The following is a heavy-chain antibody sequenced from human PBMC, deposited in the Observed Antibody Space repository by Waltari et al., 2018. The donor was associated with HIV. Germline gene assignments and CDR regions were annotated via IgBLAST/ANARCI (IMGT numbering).Heavy chain of an antibody. CDR2: IRYDGSNK. CDR3: AKDSSRGPFDY. V-gene: IGHV3-30*02. CDR1: GFTCSSYG. Sequence: QVQLVESGGGVVQPGGSLRLSCAASGFTCSSYGMHWVRQAPGKGLEWVAFIRYDGSNKYYADSVKGRFTISRDNSKNTLYLQMNSLRAEDTAVYYCAKDSSRGPFDYWGQGTLVTVSS. J-gene: IGHJ4*02.